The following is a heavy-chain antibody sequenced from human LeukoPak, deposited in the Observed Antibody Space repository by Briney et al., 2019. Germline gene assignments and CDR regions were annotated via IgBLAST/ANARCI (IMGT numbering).Heavy chain of an antibody. CDR1: GFTFNNYI. Sequence: GGSLRLSCAASGFTFNNYIMNWVRQAPGKGLEWVSSISSSSDYIYYADSVKGRFTTSRDNAKSSLFLQMNSLRAEDTAVYYCGRGHWGLDYWGQGAVVTVSS. V-gene: IGHV3-21*01. D-gene: IGHD7-27*01. J-gene: IGHJ4*02. CDR2: ISSSSDYI. CDR3: GRGHWGLDY.